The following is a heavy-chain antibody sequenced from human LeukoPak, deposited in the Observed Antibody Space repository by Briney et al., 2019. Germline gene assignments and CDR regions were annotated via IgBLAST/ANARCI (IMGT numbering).Heavy chain of an antibody. J-gene: IGHJ4*02. CDR1: GFTFSSYG. Sequence: GSLRLSCAASGFTFSSYGMHWVRQAPGKGLEWVAFIRYDGNNKYYADSVKGRFTISRDNSKSTLYLQMNSLRAEDTAVYYCAKDQVGSRRGQVDYWGQGTLVTVSS. CDR3: AKDQVGSRRGQVDY. V-gene: IGHV3-30*02. CDR2: IRYDGNNK. D-gene: IGHD1-26*01.